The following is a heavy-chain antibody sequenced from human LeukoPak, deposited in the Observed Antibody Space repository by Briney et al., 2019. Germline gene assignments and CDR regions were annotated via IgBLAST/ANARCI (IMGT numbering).Heavy chain of an antibody. V-gene: IGHV4-31*03. CDR3: ARDKEDSKTPYYYYGMDV. J-gene: IGHJ6*02. CDR2: IYYSGST. Sequence: TASETLSLTCTVSGGSISSGGYYWSWIRQHPGKGLEWIGYIYYSGSTYYNPSLKSRVTISVDTSKNQFSLKLSSVTAADTAVYYCARDKEDSKTPYYYYGMDVWGQGTTVTVSS. CDR1: GGSISSGGYY. D-gene: IGHD4-11*01.